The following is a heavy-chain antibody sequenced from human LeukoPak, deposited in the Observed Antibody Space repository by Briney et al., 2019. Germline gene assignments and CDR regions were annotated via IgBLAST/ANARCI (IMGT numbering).Heavy chain of an antibody. D-gene: IGHD2-15*01. CDR3: ARGGAATGNFDY. J-gene: IGHJ4*02. V-gene: IGHV4-38-2*01. CDR1: GFSLSSGYY. CDR2: IHHSGST. Sequence: SETLSLTCAVSGFSLSSGYYWVLIRQPPGKGLEWIGSIHHSGSTYYNPSLKSRVTISVDTSKNQFSLKLSSVTAADTAVYYCARGGAATGNFDYWGQGTLVTVSS.